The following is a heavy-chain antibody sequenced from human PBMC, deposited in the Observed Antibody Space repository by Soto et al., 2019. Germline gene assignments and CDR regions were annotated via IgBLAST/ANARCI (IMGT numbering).Heavy chain of an antibody. CDR2: MSPSGIAT. V-gene: IGHV3-7*01. Sequence: EVQVVESGGGLVQPGGSLRLSCEVSGFSFSTYWMTWVRQAPGRGLEWVANMSPSGIATHYMDSVKGRFTISGDNAKNSVYLQMNSLRGDDTAVYYCATKGDSGSIWGQGTLVTVSS. CDR3: ATKGDSGSI. CDR1: GFSFSTYW. J-gene: IGHJ4*02. D-gene: IGHD3-22*01.